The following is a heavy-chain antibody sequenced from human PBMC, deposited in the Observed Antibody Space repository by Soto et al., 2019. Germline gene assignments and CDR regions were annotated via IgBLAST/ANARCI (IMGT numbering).Heavy chain of an antibody. CDR3: ARGRGIAAAENYYGMDV. D-gene: IGHD6-13*01. V-gene: IGHV6-1*01. Sequence: SQTLSLTCAISGDSVSSNSAAWNWIRQSPARGHEWLGRTYYRSKWYNDYAVSVKSRITINPDTSKNQFSLQLNSVTPEDTAVYYCARGRGIAAAENYYGMDVWGQGTTVTVSS. CDR1: GDSVSSNSAA. J-gene: IGHJ6*02. CDR2: TYYRSKWYN.